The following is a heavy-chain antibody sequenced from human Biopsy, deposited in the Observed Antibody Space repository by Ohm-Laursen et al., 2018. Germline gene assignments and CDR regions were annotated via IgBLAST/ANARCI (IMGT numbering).Heavy chain of an antibody. V-gene: IGHV3-23*01. CDR2: VTGSGRST. CDR1: GFTFSGYA. D-gene: IGHD3-10*01. CDR3: AKGRSGGTGHGNWFDP. Sequence: SLRLSCSASGFTFSGYAMSWVRQGPEKGLEWVSVVTGSGRSTYSTDSVKGRFSISRDNSKNTLYLQMKSLRVEETAVYYRAKGRSGGTGHGNWFDPWGQGTLVIVSS. J-gene: IGHJ5*02.